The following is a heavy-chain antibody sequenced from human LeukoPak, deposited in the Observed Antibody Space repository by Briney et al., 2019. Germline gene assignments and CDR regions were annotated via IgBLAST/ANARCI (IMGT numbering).Heavy chain of an antibody. J-gene: IGHJ3*02. CDR1: GFTFSSYA. V-gene: IGHV3-21*01. CDR3: ARSKAAAVNDVFNI. Sequence: GGSLRLSCAASGFTFSSYAMNWVRQAPGKGLEWVSSISSSSSYIYYADSVKGRFTISRDNAKNSLYLQMNSLRAEDTAVYYCARSKAAAVNDVFNIGGKGKMVTVSS. D-gene: IGHD6-13*01. CDR2: ISSSSSYI.